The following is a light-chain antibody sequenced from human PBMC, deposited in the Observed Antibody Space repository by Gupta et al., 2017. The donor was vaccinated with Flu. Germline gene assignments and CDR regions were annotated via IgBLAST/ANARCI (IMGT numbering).Light chain of an antibody. V-gene: IGLV3-21*02. CDR3: QVWYNDSDHHVG. J-gene: IGLJ2*01. CDR2: YDA. CDR1: NIAIKS. Sequence: SYALTPTLSVSVAPGQTAKITCGGDNIAIKSVHWYQQKPGQAPLLVVYYDADRPSGIPERFSASNSGNTATLTISRVEAGDEADYYCQVWYNDSDHHVGFGGGTKLTVL.